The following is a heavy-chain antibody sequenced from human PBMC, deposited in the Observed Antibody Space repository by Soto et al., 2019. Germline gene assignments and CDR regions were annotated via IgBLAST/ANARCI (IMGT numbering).Heavy chain of an antibody. J-gene: IGHJ3*02. CDR1: GGSISSGGYY. D-gene: IGHD4-17*01. CDR3: ARDGATVTNLAFAAFDI. Sequence: QVQLQESGPGLVKPSQTLSLTCTVSGGSISSGGYYWSWIRQHPGKGLEWIGYIYYSGSNYYNPSLKSRVTISVDTSKNQFSLKLSSVTAADTAVYYCARDGATVTNLAFAAFDIWGQGTMVTVSS. V-gene: IGHV4-31*03. CDR2: IYYSGSN.